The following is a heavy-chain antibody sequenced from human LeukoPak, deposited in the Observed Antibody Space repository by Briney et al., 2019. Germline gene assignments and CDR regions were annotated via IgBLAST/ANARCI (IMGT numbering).Heavy chain of an antibody. CDR2: IHYSGST. CDR3: ARDNQYWYDSSGYYPRQDDHYMDV. Sequence: SETLSLTCTVSGGSINSYYWSWIRQPPGKGLEWIGYIHYSGSTNYNPSLKSRVTISVDTSNNRFSLKLSSVTAADTAVYFCARDNQYWYDSSGYYPRQDDHYMDVWGKGTTVTVSS. V-gene: IGHV4-59*01. CDR1: GGSINSYY. J-gene: IGHJ6*03. D-gene: IGHD3-22*01.